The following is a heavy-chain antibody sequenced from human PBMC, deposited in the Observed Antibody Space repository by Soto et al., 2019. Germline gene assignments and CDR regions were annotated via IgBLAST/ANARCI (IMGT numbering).Heavy chain of an antibody. CDR2: IYWDADK. Sequence: SGPTLVNPTQTLTLTCLFSGFPLNTSGVAVAWIRQPPGEALEWLALIYWDADKRYSPSLKNRLSITKDTSKNQVVLTLTDLDPVDTATYYCAHIDPIYSNSLYFDYWGQGALVTVSS. J-gene: IGHJ4*02. V-gene: IGHV2-5*02. D-gene: IGHD4-4*01. CDR1: GFPLNTSGVA. CDR3: AHIDPIYSNSLYFDY.